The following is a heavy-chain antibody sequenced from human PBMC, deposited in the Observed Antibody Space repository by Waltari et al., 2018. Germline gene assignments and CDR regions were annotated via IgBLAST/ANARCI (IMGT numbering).Heavy chain of an antibody. CDR2: IYYSGST. J-gene: IGHJ3*02. CDR1: GGSISSYY. V-gene: IGHV4-59*01. D-gene: IGHD1-26*01. CDR3: ARSSGSYGAGAFDI. Sequence: QVQLQESGPGLVKPSETLSLTCPVSGGSISSYYWSWIRQPPGKGLEWIGYIYYSGSTNYNPSLKSRVTISVDTSKNQFSLKLSSVTAADTAVYYCARSSGSYGAGAFDIWGQGTMVTVSS.